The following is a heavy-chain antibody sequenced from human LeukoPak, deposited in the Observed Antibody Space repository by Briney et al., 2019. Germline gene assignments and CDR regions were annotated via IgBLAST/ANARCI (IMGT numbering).Heavy chain of an antibody. J-gene: IGHJ4*02. CDR1: GGSISSYY. D-gene: IGHD3-22*01. CDR2: IYTSGST. V-gene: IGHV4-4*07. CDR3: ARGISFHPYYYDSSGYYFDY. Sequence: SETLSLTCTVPGGSISSYYWSWIRQPAGKGLEWIGRIYTSGSTNYNPSLKSRVTMSVDTSKNQFSLKLSSVTAADTAVYYCARGISFHPYYYDSSGYYFDYWGQGTLVTVSS.